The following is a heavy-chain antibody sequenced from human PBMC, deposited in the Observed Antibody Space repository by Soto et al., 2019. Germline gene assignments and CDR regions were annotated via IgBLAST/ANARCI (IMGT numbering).Heavy chain of an antibody. Sequence: IPSCTASGFIVSSNYMSWVRQAPGKGLEWVSVIYSNKYYADSVKGRFTISKDNSKNTLYLQMNSLRAEDTGVYYCARDREMATRTSDYWGQGTLVTVSS. D-gene: IGHD5-12*01. CDR3: ARDREMATRTSDY. J-gene: IGHJ4*02. V-gene: IGHV3-66*03. CDR2: IYSNK. CDR1: GFIVSSNY.